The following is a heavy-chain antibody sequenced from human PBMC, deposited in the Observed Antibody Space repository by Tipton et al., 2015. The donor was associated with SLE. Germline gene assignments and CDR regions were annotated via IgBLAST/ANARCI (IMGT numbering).Heavy chain of an antibody. D-gene: IGHD3-16*01. CDR1: GDSISNYY. V-gene: IGHV4-4*07. Sequence: GLVKPSETLSLTCSVSGDSISNYYWSWIRQPAGRGLEWIGRTYASGTTNYNPSLKSRVTMSVDTSKNQFSLKLSSVTAADTAVYYCARRPWGDYYMDYWGQGTLVTVSS. CDR2: TYASGTT. CDR3: ARRPWGDYYMDY. J-gene: IGHJ4*02.